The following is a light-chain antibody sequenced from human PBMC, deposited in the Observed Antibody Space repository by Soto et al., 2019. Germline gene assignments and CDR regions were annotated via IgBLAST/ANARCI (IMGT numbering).Light chain of an antibody. Sequence: QSVLTQPPSVSGAPGQRVTISCTGSSSNIGAGYDVHWYQQLPGTAPKLLIYGNTNRPSGVPDRFSGSKSVTSTSLAITGLQAEDESDYYCQSHDTSLSGYVFGTGTKLTVL. CDR2: GNT. CDR3: QSHDTSLSGYV. CDR1: SSNIGAGYD. J-gene: IGLJ1*01. V-gene: IGLV1-40*01.